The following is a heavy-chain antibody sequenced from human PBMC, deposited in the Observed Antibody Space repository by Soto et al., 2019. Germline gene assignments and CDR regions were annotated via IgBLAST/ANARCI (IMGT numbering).Heavy chain of an antibody. CDR2: ISYDGSNK. Sequence: GESLKISCAASGFTFSSYGMHWVRQAPGKGLEWVAVISYDGSNKYYADSVKGRFTISRDNSKNTLYLQMNSLRAEDTAVYYCAKDRIQQWLHLDYWGQGTLVTVSS. V-gene: IGHV3-30*18. CDR3: AKDRIQQWLHLDY. D-gene: IGHD6-19*01. J-gene: IGHJ4*02. CDR1: GFTFSSYG.